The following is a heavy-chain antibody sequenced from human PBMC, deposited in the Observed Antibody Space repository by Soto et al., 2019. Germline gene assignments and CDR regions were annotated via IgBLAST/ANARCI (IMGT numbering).Heavy chain of an antibody. J-gene: IGHJ3*02. CDR1: GFTFSSYA. V-gene: IGHV3-23*01. Sequence: GGSLRLSCAASGFTFSSYAMSWVRQAPGKGLEWDSAISGSGGSTYYADSVKGRFTISRDNSKNTLYLQMNSLRAEDAAVYSCSKGGRMIVVVITAFDIWGQGTMVTVSS. CDR3: SKGGRMIVVVITAFDI. D-gene: IGHD3-22*01. CDR2: ISGSGGST.